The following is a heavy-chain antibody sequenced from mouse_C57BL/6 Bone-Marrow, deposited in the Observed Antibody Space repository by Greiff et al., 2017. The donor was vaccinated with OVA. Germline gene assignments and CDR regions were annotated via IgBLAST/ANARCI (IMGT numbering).Heavy chain of an antibody. V-gene: IGHV7-3*01. J-gene: IGHJ4*01. CDR2: IRNKANGYTT. D-gene: IGHD1-3*01. CDR3: ARYEAPYYAMDY. Sequence: EVQGVESGGGLVQPGGSLSLSCAASGFTFTDYYMSWVRQPPGKALEWLGFIRNKANGYTTEYSASVKGRFTISRDNSQSILYLQMNALRAEDSATYYCARYEAPYYAMDYWGQGTSVTVSS. CDR1: GFTFTDYY.